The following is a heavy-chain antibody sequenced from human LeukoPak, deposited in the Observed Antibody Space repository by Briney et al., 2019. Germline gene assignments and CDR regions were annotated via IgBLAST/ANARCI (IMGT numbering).Heavy chain of an antibody. CDR1: GYTFTGYY. Sequence: ASVKVSCKASGYTFTGYYMHWVRQAPGQGLEWMGWINPNSGGTSYAQKFQGRVTMTRDTSISTAYMELSRLRSDDTAVYYCARSIAAAGTQDFQHWGQGTLVTVSS. CDR3: ARSIAAAGTQDFQH. D-gene: IGHD6-13*01. CDR2: INPNSGGT. V-gene: IGHV1-2*02. J-gene: IGHJ1*01.